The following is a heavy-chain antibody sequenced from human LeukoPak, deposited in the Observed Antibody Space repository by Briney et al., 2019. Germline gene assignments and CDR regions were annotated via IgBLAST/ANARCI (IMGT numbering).Heavy chain of an antibody. D-gene: IGHD3-22*01. V-gene: IGHV1-18*01. CDR3: ARDSSMNYYDSSGYYGFDY. CDR1: GYTFTSYG. J-gene: IGHJ4*02. CDR2: MSAYNGNT. Sequence: ASVKVSCKASGYTFTSYGISWVRQAPGQGLEWMGWMSAYNGNTNYAQKLQGRVTMTTDTSTSTAYMELRSLRSDDTAVYYCARDSSMNYYDSSGYYGFDYWGQGTLVTVSS.